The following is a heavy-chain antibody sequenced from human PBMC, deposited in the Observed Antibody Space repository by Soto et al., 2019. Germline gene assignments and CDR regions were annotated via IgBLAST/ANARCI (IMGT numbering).Heavy chain of an antibody. D-gene: IGHD2-21*02. V-gene: IGHV2-5*02. CDR3: IQSRCGGDCLQSYASYYYYGMDV. J-gene: IGHJ6*02. Sequence: SGHTLVNPTQTLTLTCTFSAFSLSTGGVGVGWIRQPPGKALEWLALIYWDDDKRYSPSLRSRLTITKDTSKNQVALTMTNMDPVDTATYYCIQSRCGGDCLQSYASYYYYGMDVWGQGTTVTVSS. CDR2: IYWDDDK. CDR1: AFSLSTGGVG.